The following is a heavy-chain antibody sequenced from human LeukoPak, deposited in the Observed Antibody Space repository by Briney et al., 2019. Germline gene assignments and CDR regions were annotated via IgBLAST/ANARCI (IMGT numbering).Heavy chain of an antibody. J-gene: IGHJ4*02. CDR2: ISGSGGST. D-gene: IGHD3-3*01. CDR3: ARDGPWEVTIFGVAPYYFDY. Sequence: GGSLRLSCAASGFTFSSYAMSWVRQAPGKGLEWVSAISGSGGSTYYADSVKGRFTISRDNSKNTLYLQMNSLRAEDTAVYYCARDGPWEVTIFGVAPYYFDYWGQGTLVTVSS. V-gene: IGHV3-23*01. CDR1: GFTFSSYA.